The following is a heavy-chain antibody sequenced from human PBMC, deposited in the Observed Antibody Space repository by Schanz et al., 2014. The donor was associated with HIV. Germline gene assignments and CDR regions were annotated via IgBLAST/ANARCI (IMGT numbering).Heavy chain of an antibody. CDR1: GYTFTSYG. D-gene: IGHD2-2*01. CDR2: INPDSGAT. J-gene: IGHJ5*02. V-gene: IGHV1-2*02. Sequence: QVQLVQSGAEVKKPGASVKVSCKASGYTFTSYGINWVRQAPGQGLEWMGWINPDSGATNYAQKFQGRVTMTRDTSISTAYMELSRLRSDDTAVYYCARDLRVVPAASDNWFDPWGQGTLVTVSS. CDR3: ARDLRVVPAASDNWFDP.